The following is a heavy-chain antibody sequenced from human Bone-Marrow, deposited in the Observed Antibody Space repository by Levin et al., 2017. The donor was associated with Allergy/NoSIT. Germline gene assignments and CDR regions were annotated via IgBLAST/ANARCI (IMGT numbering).Heavy chain of an antibody. CDR2: IYWNSGNL. CDR3: TKDIVSGGYSGYDF. D-gene: IGHD5-12*01. J-gene: IGHJ4*02. Sequence: GGSLRLSCFASGFTFDDYAMHWVRLLPGKGLEWVAGIYWNSGNLAYADSVKGRFTISRDNHKNTLYLQMNSLRVEDTALYYCTKDIVSGGYSGYDFWGQGTQVTVSS. CDR1: GFTFDDYA. V-gene: IGHV3-9*01.